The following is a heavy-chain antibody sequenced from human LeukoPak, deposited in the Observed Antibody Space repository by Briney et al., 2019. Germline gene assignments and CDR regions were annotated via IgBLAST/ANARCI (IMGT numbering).Heavy chain of an antibody. Sequence: GGSLRLSCVASGLTVSSNYMSWVRQAPGKGLEWVSIIYSGGKTYYADSVQDRFIISRDNSKNTLYLQMNSLRAEDTAAYYCARDRSPAGIFDFRGQGTLVTVSS. V-gene: IGHV3-66*01. CDR1: GLTVSSNY. J-gene: IGHJ4*02. CDR2: IYSGGKT. CDR3: ARDRSPAGIFDF. D-gene: IGHD6-19*01.